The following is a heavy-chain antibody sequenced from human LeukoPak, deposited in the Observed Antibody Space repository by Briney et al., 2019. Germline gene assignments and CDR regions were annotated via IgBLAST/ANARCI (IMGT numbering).Heavy chain of an antibody. Sequence: PSETLSLTCTVSGGSISSYYWSWIRQPPGKGLEWIGYIYYSGSTNYNPSLKSRVTISVDTSKNQFSLKLSSVTAADTAVYYCARHLYLYFDWLPHYFDYWGQGTLVTVSS. CDR3: ARHLYLYFDWLPHYFDY. V-gene: IGHV4-59*01. D-gene: IGHD3-9*01. CDR2: IYYSGST. CDR1: GGSISSYY. J-gene: IGHJ4*02.